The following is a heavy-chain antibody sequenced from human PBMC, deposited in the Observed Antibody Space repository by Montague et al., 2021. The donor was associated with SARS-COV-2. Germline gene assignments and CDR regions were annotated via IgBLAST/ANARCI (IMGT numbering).Heavy chain of an antibody. V-gene: IGHV4-39*01. J-gene: IGHJ5*02. CDR1: GGSISSSSYY. CDR3: AAQSSGGYCSSSSCYVCFDP. CDR2: IHYSGST. Sequence: SETLSLTCTVSGGSISSSSYYWGWIRQPPGKGLEWIGSIHYSGSTYYNPSLKSRVTISVDTSKKHFSLKLSSVTAADTAVYFCAAQSSGGYCSSSSCYVCFDPWGQGTLVTVSS. D-gene: IGHD2-2*01.